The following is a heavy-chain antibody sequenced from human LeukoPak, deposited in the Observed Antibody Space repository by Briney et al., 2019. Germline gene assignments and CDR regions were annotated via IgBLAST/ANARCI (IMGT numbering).Heavy chain of an antibody. CDR3: AKESFRWFAVES. CDR2: INRDGSRT. J-gene: IGHJ4*02. D-gene: IGHD3-10*01. CDR1: EFNFEDYS. Sequence: GGSLRLSCAASEFNFEDYSMHWVRQAPGKGLEWVSLINRDGSRTHYADSVKGRFTISRDNSKTSLYLQMNSLTIEDTAFYFCAKESFRWFAVESWGQGTLVTVVS. V-gene: IGHV3-43*01.